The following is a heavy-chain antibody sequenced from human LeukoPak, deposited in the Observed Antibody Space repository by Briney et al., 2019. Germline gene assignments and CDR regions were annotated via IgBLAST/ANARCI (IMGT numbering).Heavy chain of an antibody. V-gene: IGHV3-23*01. CDR2: INANSGTT. CDR1: GFAFSVYA. D-gene: IGHD6-19*01. Sequence: GGSLRLSCTAPGFAFSVYAMSWLRQPPGKGLEWVSTINANSGTTSYAASVRGRFTISRDNSKNTLYLQLNTLRADDTATYYCAKPISGGLAVTADWFHPWGQGTLVTVSS. J-gene: IGHJ5*01. CDR3: AKPISGGLAVTADWFHP.